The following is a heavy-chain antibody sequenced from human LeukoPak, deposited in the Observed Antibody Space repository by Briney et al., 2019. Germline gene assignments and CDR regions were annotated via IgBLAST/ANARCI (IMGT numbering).Heavy chain of an antibody. CDR2: ISISSSYI. J-gene: IGHJ3*02. CDR1: GFTFISHC. CDR3: ARDEYGRSSRGGAFDM. D-gene: IGHD4/OR15-4a*01. Sequence: PGGSLRLSCAASGFTFISHCMTWVRQAPGKGLEWVSSISISSSYIYYADSVKGRFTISRDNRKNSIYLQMNSLRAEDTAVYYCARDEYGRSSRGGAFDMWGQGTMVTVSS. V-gene: IGHV3-21*01.